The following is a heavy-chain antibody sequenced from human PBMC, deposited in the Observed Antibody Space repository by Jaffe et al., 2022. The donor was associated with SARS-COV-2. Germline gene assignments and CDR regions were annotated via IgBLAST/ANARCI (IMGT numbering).Heavy chain of an antibody. D-gene: IGHD5-18*01. J-gene: IGHJ4*02. Sequence: QVQLQESGPGLVKPSQTLSLTCTVSGGSFNSGDYYWSWIRQPAGKGLEWIGRFYTSGTTDYNPSLKSRVTISVDTSKNQFSLKLFSVTAADTAVYYCARVAFNTGMAVDYWGQGTLVTVSS. CDR2: FYTSGTT. CDR3: ARVAFNTGMAVDY. V-gene: IGHV4-61*02. CDR1: GGSFNSGDYY.